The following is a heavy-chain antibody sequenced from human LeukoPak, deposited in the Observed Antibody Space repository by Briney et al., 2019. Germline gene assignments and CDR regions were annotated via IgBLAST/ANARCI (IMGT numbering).Heavy chain of an antibody. CDR2: INPNSGGT. D-gene: IGHD6-19*01. J-gene: IGHJ3*02. Sequence: ASVKVSCKASGYTFTGYYMHWVRQAPGQGLEWMGWINPNSGGTNYAQKFQGRVTMTRDTSISTAYMELSRLRSDDTAVYYCARVAGTPVYAFDIWGQGTMVTVSS. V-gene: IGHV1-2*02. CDR1: GYTFTGYY. CDR3: ARVAGTPVYAFDI.